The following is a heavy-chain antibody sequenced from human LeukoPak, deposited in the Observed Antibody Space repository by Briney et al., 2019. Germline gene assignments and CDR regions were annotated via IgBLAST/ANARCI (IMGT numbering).Heavy chain of an antibody. V-gene: IGHV4-59*01. Sequence: PSETLSLTCTVSGGSISSYYWSWIRQPPGKGLEWIGYIYYSGSTNYNPSLKSRVTISVDTSKNQFSLKLSSATAADTAVYFCARGRVSSSTWYSTYYYYFYMDVWGKGTTVTVSS. CDR2: IYYSGST. J-gene: IGHJ6*03. CDR3: ARGRVSSSTWYSTYYYYFYMDV. D-gene: IGHD6-13*01. CDR1: GGSISSYY.